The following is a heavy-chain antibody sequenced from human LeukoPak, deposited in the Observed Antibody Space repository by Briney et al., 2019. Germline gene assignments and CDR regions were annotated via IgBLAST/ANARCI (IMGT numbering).Heavy chain of an antibody. Sequence: GASVKVSCKTSGYSFVNYGISWVRQAPGQGLEWIAWISGHNGDWNEAQQVQGRVTVTTDTSAGTAYMELTRLTSDDTAVYYCARDLPIVVPSVTDYWGQGTLVTVSS. CDR3: ARDLPIVVPSVTDY. CDR1: GYSFVNYG. J-gene: IGHJ4*02. V-gene: IGHV1-18*01. D-gene: IGHD2-15*01. CDR2: ISGHNGDW.